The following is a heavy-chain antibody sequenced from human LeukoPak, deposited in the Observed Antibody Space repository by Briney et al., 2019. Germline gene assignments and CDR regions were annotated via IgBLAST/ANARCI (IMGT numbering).Heavy chain of an antibody. CDR1: GGSISSSSYY. J-gene: IGHJ4*02. Sequence: SETLSLTCTVSGGSISSSSYYWGWIRQPPGKGLEWIGNIHYSGRTHYNPSLKSRVTISVDTSKNQFSLKLSSVTAADTAVYYCARVSAVSTYYFDYWGQGTLVTVSS. V-gene: IGHV4-39*01. CDR3: ARVSAVSTYYFDY. CDR2: IHYSGRT. D-gene: IGHD5/OR15-5a*01.